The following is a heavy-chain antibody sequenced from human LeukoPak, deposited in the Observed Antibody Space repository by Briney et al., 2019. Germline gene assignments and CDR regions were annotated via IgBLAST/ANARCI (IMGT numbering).Heavy chain of an antibody. J-gene: IGHJ4*02. CDR3: LRGQLYGSGGSCKSSLDY. V-gene: IGHV1-69*05. Sequence: SVKVSCKASGGTFSSYAISWVRQAPGQGLEWVGGIIPIFVTANYAQKFQGRVTITTDESTSTDYMERSTLRSEGAGGCFCLRGQLYGSGGSCKSSLDYWGEGTLVTVSS. CDR1: GGTFSSYA. D-gene: IGHD2-15*01. CDR2: IIPIFVTA.